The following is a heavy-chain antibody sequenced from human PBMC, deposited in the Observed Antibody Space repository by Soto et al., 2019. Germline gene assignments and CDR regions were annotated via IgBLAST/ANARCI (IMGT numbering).Heavy chain of an antibody. CDR2: IDSDGSRP. CDR1: GFNFGSGW. Sequence: EVQLVESGGGLVQSGGSLRLSCAASGFNFGSGWMHWVRQAPGKGLVWVSRIDSDGSRPTYADSVKGRFTISRDNAKNTLYLQMSSLTAEDTALYYCSRDPLNYYDSDWGQGTLVTVSS. J-gene: IGHJ4*02. D-gene: IGHD3-22*01. V-gene: IGHV3-74*01. CDR3: SRDPLNYYDSD.